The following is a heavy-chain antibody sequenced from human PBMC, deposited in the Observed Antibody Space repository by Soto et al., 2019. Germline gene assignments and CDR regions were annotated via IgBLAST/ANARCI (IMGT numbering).Heavy chain of an antibody. D-gene: IGHD3-10*01. Sequence: PSEPLSLTCTVYAGSFSGDYWSWIRQPPGKGLEWVGEINHSGSTNYNPPLKSRVTISVDTSKNQFSLKLSSVTAADTAVYYCARRRVRGFGELLYNWFDPWGQGTLVTVS. CDR2: INHSGST. V-gene: IGHV4-34*01. CDR3: ARRRVRGFGELLYNWFDP. J-gene: IGHJ5*02. CDR1: AGSFSGDY.